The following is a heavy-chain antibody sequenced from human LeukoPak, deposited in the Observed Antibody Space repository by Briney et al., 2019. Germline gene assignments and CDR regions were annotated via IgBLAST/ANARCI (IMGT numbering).Heavy chain of an antibody. D-gene: IGHD6-13*01. V-gene: IGHV3-21*01. CDR3: ARGSYSRSRFMGWFDP. Sequence: GGSLRLSCAASGFTFSSYSMNWVRQAPGKGPEWVSSISSSSSYIYYADSVKGRFTISRENAKNSLYLQMNSLRAEDTAVYYRARGSYSRSRFMGWFDPWGQGTLVTVSS. CDR2: ISSSSSYI. J-gene: IGHJ5*02. CDR1: GFTFSSYS.